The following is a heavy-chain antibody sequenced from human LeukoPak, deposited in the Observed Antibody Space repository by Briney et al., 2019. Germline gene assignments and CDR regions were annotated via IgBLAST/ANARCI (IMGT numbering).Heavy chain of an antibody. CDR3: AGSISSVSFYYFDY. Sequence: GESLKISCKASGYIFSTSWIGWVRLMPGKGLEWMGVIYPGDSDTRYSPSFQGQVTISADKSISTAYLQWSSLKASDTAMYYCAGSISSVSFYYFDYWGQGTLVTVPS. V-gene: IGHV5-51*01. J-gene: IGHJ4*02. CDR2: IYPGDSDT. CDR1: GYIFSTSW. D-gene: IGHD6-19*01.